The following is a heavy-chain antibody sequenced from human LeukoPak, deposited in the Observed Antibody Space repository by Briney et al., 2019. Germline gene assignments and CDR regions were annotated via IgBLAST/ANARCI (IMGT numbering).Heavy chain of an antibody. CDR1: GGSIGSYY. V-gene: IGHV4-59*06. CDR2: IYYSGST. D-gene: IGHD4-23*01. J-gene: IGHJ4*02. Sequence: MPSETLSLTCTVSGGSIGSYYWSWIRQHPGKGLEWIGYIYYSGSTYYNPSLKSRVTISVDTSKNQFSLKLSSVTAADTAVYYCAHYGGNSVGNYYFDYWGQGTLVTVSS. CDR3: AHYGGNSVGNYYFDY.